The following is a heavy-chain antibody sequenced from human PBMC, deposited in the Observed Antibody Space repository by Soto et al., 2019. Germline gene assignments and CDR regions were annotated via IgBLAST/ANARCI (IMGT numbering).Heavy chain of an antibody. CDR3: ARDSGRSDVVTAAISAMDL. J-gene: IGHJ6*02. Sequence: YAQNFQGRVTITADKSTSTAYMELSSLRSEDTAVYYCARDSGRSDVVTAAISAMDLWGQGTTVTVSS. V-gene: IGHV1-69*04. D-gene: IGHD2-2*01.